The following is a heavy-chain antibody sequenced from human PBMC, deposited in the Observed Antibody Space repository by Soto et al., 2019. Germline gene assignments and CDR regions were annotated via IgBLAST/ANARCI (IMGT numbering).Heavy chain of an antibody. D-gene: IGHD3-9*01. CDR1: GFIFRSYS. CDR2: IGSSSDYI. CDR3: ARDHYDILTGYRALGGMDV. V-gene: IGHV3-21*01. Sequence: GGSLRLSCPASGFIFRSYSMNWVRQAPGKGLEWVSAIGSSSDYIYYADSVKGRFTISRDNAKNSLYLQMNSLRAEDTAVYYCARDHYDILTGYRALGGMDVWGQGTTVTVSS. J-gene: IGHJ6*02.